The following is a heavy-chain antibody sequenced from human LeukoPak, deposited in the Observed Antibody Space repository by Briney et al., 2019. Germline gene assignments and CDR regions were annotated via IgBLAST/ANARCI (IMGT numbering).Heavy chain of an antibody. Sequence: GGSLEISCKGSGYIFTSYRIGGGRQLPGKGREGMGIIYPGDSDTRYSPSFQGQVTISADKSISTAYLQWSSLKASDTAMYYCARLRDRLGRYRELDYWGQGTLVTVSS. J-gene: IGHJ4*02. CDR2: IYPGDSDT. V-gene: IGHV5-51*01. CDR3: ARLRDRLGRYRELDY. D-gene: IGHD3-10*01. CDR1: GYIFTSYR.